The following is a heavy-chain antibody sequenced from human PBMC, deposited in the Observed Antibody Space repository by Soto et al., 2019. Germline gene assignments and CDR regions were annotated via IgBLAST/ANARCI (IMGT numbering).Heavy chain of an antibody. J-gene: IGHJ6*03. CDR2: IYYSGST. D-gene: IGHD4-4*01. CDR1: GGSISSYY. Sequence: SETLSLTCTVSGGSISSYYWSWIQQPPGKGLEWIGYIYYSGSTNYNPSLKSRVTISVDTSKNQFSLKLSSVTAADTAVYYCARDRLHQDYYYYYMDVWGKGTTVTVSS. V-gene: IGHV4-59*01. CDR3: ARDRLHQDYYYYYMDV.